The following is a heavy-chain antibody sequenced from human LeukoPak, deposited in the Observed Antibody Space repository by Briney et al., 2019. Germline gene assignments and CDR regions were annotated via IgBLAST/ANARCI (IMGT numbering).Heavy chain of an antibody. CDR1: GFTFNSFA. J-gene: IGHJ4*02. CDR2: ISYHGSNT. D-gene: IGHD3-3*01. Sequence: PGKSLRLSCAASGFTFNSFAMHWVRQAPGRGLEWVAAISYHGSNTYYADSVKGRFTISRDNSKNTLYLQMNSLRAEDTAVYYCARAYYDFWSGYYEEYWGQGTLVTVSS. V-gene: IGHV3-30*04. CDR3: ARAYYDFWSGYYEEY.